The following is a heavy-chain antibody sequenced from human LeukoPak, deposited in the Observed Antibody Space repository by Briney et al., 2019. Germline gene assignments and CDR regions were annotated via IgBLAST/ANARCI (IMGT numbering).Heavy chain of an antibody. J-gene: IGHJ4*02. CDR1: GYTFTGYY. V-gene: IGHV1-2*02. D-gene: IGHD2-15*01. CDR2: INPNSGGT. CDR3: ARGLAAALGYFDY. Sequence: ASVKVSCKAFGYTFTGYYMHWVRQAPGQGPEWMGWINPNSGGTNYAQKFQGRVTMTRDTSISTVYMELSRLRSDDTAVFYCARGLAAALGYFDYWGQGTLVTVSS.